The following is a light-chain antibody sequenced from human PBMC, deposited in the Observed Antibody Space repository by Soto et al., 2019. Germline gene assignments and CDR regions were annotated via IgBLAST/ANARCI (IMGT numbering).Light chain of an antibody. CDR1: QSVSNNY. V-gene: IGKV3-20*01. J-gene: IGKJ1*01. CDR2: GAS. CDR3: QQYGSPGT. Sequence: DIVFTQSPGTLSLSPGESDTLSWRASQSVSNNYLAWYQQKPGQAPSLLIYGASNRATGIPDRFSGSGSGTDFTLTITRLEPEDFAVYYRQQYGSPGTFGQGTKVDIK.